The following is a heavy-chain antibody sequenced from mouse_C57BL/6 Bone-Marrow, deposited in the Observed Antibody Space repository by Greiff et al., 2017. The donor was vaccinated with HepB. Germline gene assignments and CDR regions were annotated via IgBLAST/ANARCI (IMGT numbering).Heavy chain of an antibody. CDR1: GFNIKDDY. D-gene: IGHD2-1*01. CDR2: IDPENGDT. Sequence: VQLQQPGAELVKPGASVKLSCTASGFNIKDDYMHWVKQRPEQGLEWIGWIDPENGDTEYASKFQGKATITADTSSNTAYLQLSSLTSEDTAVYYCTKLLWEMDYWGQGTSVTVSS. V-gene: IGHV14-4*01. J-gene: IGHJ4*01. CDR3: TKLLWEMDY.